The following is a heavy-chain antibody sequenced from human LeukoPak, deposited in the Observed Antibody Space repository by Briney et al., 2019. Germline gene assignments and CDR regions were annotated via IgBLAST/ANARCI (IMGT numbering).Heavy chain of an antibody. CDR3: ANTGPRSDRMAAAGTEGDF. CDR2: IIPILGIA. Sequence: SVKVSCKASGGTFSSYAISWVRQAPGQGLEWMGRIIPILGIANYAQKFQGRVTITADKSTSTAYMELSSLRSEDTAVYYCANTGPRSDRMAAAGTEGDFWGQGTLVTVSS. CDR1: GGTFSSYA. J-gene: IGHJ4*02. V-gene: IGHV1-69*04. D-gene: IGHD6-13*01.